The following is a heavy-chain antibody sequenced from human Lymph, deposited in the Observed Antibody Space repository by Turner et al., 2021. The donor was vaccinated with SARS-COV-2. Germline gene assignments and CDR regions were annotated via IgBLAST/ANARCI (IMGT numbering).Heavy chain of an antibody. CDR2: ISYDGSNK. D-gene: IGHD3-10*01. V-gene: IGHV3-30*04. J-gene: IGHJ6*02. CDR1: GFTFSTYA. Sequence: QVQLVESGGGVVQPGRSLRLSCAASGFTFSTYAIHLVRQAAGKGLEWVAVISYDGSNKYYADSVKGRFTISRDNSKNTLYLQMNSLRAEDTAVYYCARYGSGGYFYYGLDVWGQGTTVTVSS. CDR3: ARYGSGGYFYYGLDV.